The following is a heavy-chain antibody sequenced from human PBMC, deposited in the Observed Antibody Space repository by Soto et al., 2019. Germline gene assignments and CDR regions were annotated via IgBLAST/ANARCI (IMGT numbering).Heavy chain of an antibody. V-gene: IGHV4-59*01. Sequence: SETLSLTCTVSGGSISSYYWSWIRQPPGKGLEWIGYIYYSGSTNYNPSLKSRLTISVDTSKNQFSLKLSSVTAADTAVYYCARWVPAANSIRHFYNWFDPWGQGTLVTVSS. D-gene: IGHD2-2*01. CDR1: GGSISSYY. J-gene: IGHJ5*02. CDR2: IYYSGST. CDR3: ARWVPAANSIRHFYNWFDP.